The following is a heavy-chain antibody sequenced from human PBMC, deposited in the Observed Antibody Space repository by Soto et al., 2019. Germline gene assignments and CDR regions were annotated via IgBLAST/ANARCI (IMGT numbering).Heavy chain of an antibody. J-gene: IGHJ6*01. Sequence: EVQLVESGGGLVQPGVSLRLSCAASGFAFILYSMSWVRQAPGKGLEWVSYISRSSTGIHYADSVKGRFTISRDDVTKSMHLQMNSLRDGDTAVYYCARAVTWGLDVWGQGTTVSISS. CDR3: ARAVTWGLDV. CDR2: ISRSSTGI. CDR1: GFAFILYS. D-gene: IGHD3-10*01. V-gene: IGHV3-48*02.